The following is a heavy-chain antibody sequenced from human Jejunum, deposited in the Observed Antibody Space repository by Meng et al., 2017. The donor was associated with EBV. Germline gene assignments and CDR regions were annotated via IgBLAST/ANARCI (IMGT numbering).Heavy chain of an antibody. J-gene: IGHJ4*02. V-gene: IGHV1-2*06. CDR3: ARDSSLHCYGGSCYLDY. CDR2: INLTSGGT. CDR1: GYNFIGYY. Sequence: QVQMVHAGAEVMKPGASVKASCQDSGYNFIGYYIHWVRQAPGQGLEWMGRINLTSGGTDSAQRFQGRVTMTRDTSTSTAYMELSRLGSGDTAVYYCARDSSLHCYGGSCYLDYWGQGTLVTVSS. D-gene: IGHD2-15*01.